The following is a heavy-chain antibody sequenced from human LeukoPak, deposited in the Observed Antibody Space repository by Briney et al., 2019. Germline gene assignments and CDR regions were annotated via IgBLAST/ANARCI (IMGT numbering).Heavy chain of an antibody. CDR2: INHSGST. V-gene: IGHV4-34*01. Sequence: SETLSLTCAVYGGSFSGYYWSWIRQPPGKGLEWIGEINHSGSTNYNPSLKSRATISVDTSKNQFSLKLSSVTAADTAVCYCATPPRDYGGQGTLVTVSS. J-gene: IGHJ4*02. CDR3: ATPPRDY. CDR1: GGSFSGYY.